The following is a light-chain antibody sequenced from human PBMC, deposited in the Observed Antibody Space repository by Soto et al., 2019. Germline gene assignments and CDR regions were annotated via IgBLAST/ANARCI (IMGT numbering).Light chain of an antibody. CDR3: QQYNNWPET. CDR1: QSVSSN. Sequence: IVLAQSPGTLSVSPGERATLSCRASQSVSSNLAWYQQKPGQAPRLLIYGASTRATGIPARFSGSGSGTEFTLTISSLQSEDFAVYYCQQYNNWPETFGQGTRLE. J-gene: IGKJ5*01. V-gene: IGKV3-15*01. CDR2: GAS.